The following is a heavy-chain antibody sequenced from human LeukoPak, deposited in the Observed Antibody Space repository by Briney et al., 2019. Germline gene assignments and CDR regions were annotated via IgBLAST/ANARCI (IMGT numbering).Heavy chain of an antibody. CDR1: GFTFSSYA. J-gene: IGHJ4*02. D-gene: IGHD4-17*01. CDR3: AKDPKEPYGDYVGGGFDY. Sequence: GGSLRLSCAASGFTFSSYAMSWVRQAPGKGLEWVSAISGSGGSTYYADSVKGRFTISRDNSKNTLYLQMNSLRAEDTAVYYCAKDPKEPYGDYVGGGFDYWGQGTLVTVSS. V-gene: IGHV3-23*01. CDR2: ISGSGGST.